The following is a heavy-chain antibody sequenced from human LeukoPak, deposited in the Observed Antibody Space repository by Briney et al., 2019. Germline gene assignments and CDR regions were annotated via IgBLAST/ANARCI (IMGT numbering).Heavy chain of an antibody. D-gene: IGHD6-19*01. CDR1: GCTFGSYS. CDR2: VSTSGSYI. V-gene: IGHV3-21*01. Sequence: TGGSLRLSCAVSGCTFGSYSMNWVRQAPGKGLEWVSFVSTSGSYIYYADSVQGRFTISRDNAKNSLYLQMNSLRAEDTAVYYCASQTPRRLPIAVADYFDYWGQGTLVTVSS. CDR3: ASQTPRRLPIAVADYFDY. J-gene: IGHJ4*02.